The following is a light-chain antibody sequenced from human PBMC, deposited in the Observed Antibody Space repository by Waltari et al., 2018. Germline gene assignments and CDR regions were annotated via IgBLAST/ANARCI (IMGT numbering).Light chain of an antibody. Sequence: QSVLTQPPSVSGAPGQRVTISCTGSSSNIGAGYDVHWYQQLPGTAPKLLIYGNSNPPSGVPVRFSGSKSGTAASLAITGLQAEDEADYYCQSYDSSLSEVFGGGTKLTVL. CDR1: SSNIGAGYD. CDR3: QSYDSSLSEV. CDR2: GNS. V-gene: IGLV1-40*01. J-gene: IGLJ3*02.